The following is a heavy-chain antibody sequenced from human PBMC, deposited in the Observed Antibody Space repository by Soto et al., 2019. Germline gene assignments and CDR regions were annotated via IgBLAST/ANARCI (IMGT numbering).Heavy chain of an antibody. CDR1: GFAFSNYV. V-gene: IGHV3-30*18. CDR2: ISKDGNNQ. CDR3: AKGHYYDTSGTYSFCDY. Sequence: GGSLRLSCAGSGFAFSNYVMHWVRQAPGEGLEWVAVISKDGNNQYYTSSVKGRFTISRDNFKNIVNLEMNTLRAEDTAVYYCAKGHYYDTSGTYSFCDYWGQGVPVTVSS. J-gene: IGHJ4*02. D-gene: IGHD3-22*01.